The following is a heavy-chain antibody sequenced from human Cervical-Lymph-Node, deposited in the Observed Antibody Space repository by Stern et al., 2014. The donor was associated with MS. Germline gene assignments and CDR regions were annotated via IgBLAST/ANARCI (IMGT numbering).Heavy chain of an antibody. CDR1: GFTFSSYD. V-gene: IGHV3-13*01. Sequence: EVQLVESGGGLVQPGGSLRLSCAASGFTFSSYDMHWVRHATGKGLEWVSAIGTAGDTYYPGSVKGRFTISRENAKNSLYLQMNSLRAGDTAVYYCARSMARTTVTTRVGTTLFDYWGQGTLVTVSS. CDR3: ARSMARTTVTTRVGTTLFDY. D-gene: IGHD4-17*01. CDR2: IGTAGDT. J-gene: IGHJ4*02.